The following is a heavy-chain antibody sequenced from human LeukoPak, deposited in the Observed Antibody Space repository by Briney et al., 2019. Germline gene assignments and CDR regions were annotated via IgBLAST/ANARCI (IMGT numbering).Heavy chain of an antibody. D-gene: IGHD1-1*01. Sequence: GGSLRLSCAASGFTFSSSAMHWVRQAPGKGLEYVSAISSNGGRVYYADSVKGRFTISRDNSKNTLYLQMGSLRAEDMAVYYCATAGTTVYDAFDIWGQGTMVTVSS. J-gene: IGHJ3*02. CDR2: ISSNGGRV. V-gene: IGHV3-64*02. CDR1: GFTFSSSA. CDR3: ATAGTTVYDAFDI.